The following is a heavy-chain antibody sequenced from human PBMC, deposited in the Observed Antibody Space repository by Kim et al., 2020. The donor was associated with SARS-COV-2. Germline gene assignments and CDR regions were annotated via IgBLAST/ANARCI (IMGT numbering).Heavy chain of an antibody. Sequence: GGSLRLSCAASGFTFSNYWMHWVRQAPGKGLVWVSRIKGDGSSIIYADPVKGRFTVSRDNTRNTLYLQMNSLRVEDTAVYYCARDPDRDGYSVLDYGGQGTLVTVSS. J-gene: IGHJ4*02. CDR3: ARDPDRDGYSVLDY. V-gene: IGHV3-74*01. CDR2: IKGDGSSI. D-gene: IGHD5-18*01. CDR1: GFTFSNYW.